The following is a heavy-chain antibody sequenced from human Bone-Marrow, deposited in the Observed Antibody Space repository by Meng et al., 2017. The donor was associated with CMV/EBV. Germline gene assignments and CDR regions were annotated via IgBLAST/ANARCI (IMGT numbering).Heavy chain of an antibody. J-gene: IGHJ4*02. V-gene: IGHV3-30*02. CDR3: ARGVYYFDN. CDR2: IRYDGSNK. Sequence: GESLKISCAASGFTFSSYGMHWVRQAPGKGLEWVAFIRYDGSNKYYADSVKGRFTISRDNARNTLYLQMNSLRAEDTTVYYCARGVYYFDNWGQGTLVTVSS. D-gene: IGHD2-8*01. CDR1: GFTFSSYG.